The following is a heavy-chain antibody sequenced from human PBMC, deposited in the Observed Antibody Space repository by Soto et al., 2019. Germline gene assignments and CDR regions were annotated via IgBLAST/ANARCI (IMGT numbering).Heavy chain of an antibody. CDR3: ARGRIVASIHDAFEI. CDR1: GYDFTSYG. CDR2: ISAYNGKR. D-gene: IGHD2-21*01. V-gene: IGHV1-18*01. Sequence: QGQLLQSGDEVKKPGASVRVSCRASGYDFTSYGISWVSQAPGQGREWVSWISAYNGKRDTAQKFHGRVTMTLDTSTDTAHMELGDLTSADTAVYYCARGRIVASIHDAFEIWGQGTMVAVSS. J-gene: IGHJ3*02.